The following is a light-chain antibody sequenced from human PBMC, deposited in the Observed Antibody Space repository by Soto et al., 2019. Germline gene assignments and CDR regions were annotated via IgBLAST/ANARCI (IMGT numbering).Light chain of an antibody. V-gene: IGKV3-20*01. Sequence: EIVLTQSPGTLSLSPGERATLSCRAGQSVSSSYLAWYQQKPGQAPRLLIYGASSRATGIPDRFSGSGSGTDFTLTISRLEPEDSAVYYCEQYGSSPRTFGQGTKVDIK. J-gene: IGKJ1*01. CDR3: EQYGSSPRT. CDR2: GAS. CDR1: QSVSSSY.